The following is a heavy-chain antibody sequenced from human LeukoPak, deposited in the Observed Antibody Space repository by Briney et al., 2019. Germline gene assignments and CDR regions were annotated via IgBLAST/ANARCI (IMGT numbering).Heavy chain of an antibody. Sequence: PSETLSLTCAVHGGSFSGYYWSWIRQPPGKGLEWIGEINHSGSTNYNPSLKSRVTISVDTSKNQFSLKLSSVTAADTAVYYCARGLRAAAGIFDYWGQGTLVTVSS. J-gene: IGHJ4*02. CDR3: ARGLRAAAGIFDY. V-gene: IGHV4-34*01. D-gene: IGHD6-13*01. CDR2: INHSGST. CDR1: GGSFSGYY.